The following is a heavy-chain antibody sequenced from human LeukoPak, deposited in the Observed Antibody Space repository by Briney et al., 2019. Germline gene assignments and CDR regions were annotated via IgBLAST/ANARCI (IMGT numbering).Heavy chain of an antibody. D-gene: IGHD6-6*01. V-gene: IGHV1-69*05. Sequence: SVKVSCKASGGTLSSYAISWVRQAPGQGLEWMGGIIPIFGTANYAQKFQGRVTITTDESTSTAYMELSSLRSEDTAVYYCARAGSSSPYYYYYYYMDVWGKGTTVTVSS. CDR2: IIPIFGTA. CDR1: GGTLSSYA. CDR3: ARAGSSSPYYYYYYYMDV. J-gene: IGHJ6*03.